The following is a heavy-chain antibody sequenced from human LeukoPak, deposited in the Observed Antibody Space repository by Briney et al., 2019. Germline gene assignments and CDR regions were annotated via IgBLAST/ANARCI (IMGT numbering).Heavy chain of an antibody. Sequence: SETLSLTCTVSSGSITTYYWSWIRQPPGKGLEYIGHIYYTGTTDYNPSLKSRVTMSVDTSKNRFSLRLISVTASDTAVYFCAGAPNRHYFDYWGQGTLVAVSS. CDR1: SGSITTYY. J-gene: IGHJ4*02. CDR2: IYYTGTT. CDR3: AGAPNRHYFDY. V-gene: IGHV4-59*01.